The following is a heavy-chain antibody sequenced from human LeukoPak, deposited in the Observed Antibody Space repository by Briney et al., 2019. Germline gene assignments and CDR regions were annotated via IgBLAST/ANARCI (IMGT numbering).Heavy chain of an antibody. CDR1: GFTFSSYW. J-gene: IGHJ4*02. Sequence: GGSLRLFCAASGFTFSSYWMHWVRQAPGKGLVWVSRINTDGSSTYYADSVKGRFTISRDNAKNTLYLQMNTLRAEDTAVYYCARDHYGGNSDYWGQGTLVTVSS. V-gene: IGHV3-74*01. CDR2: INTDGSST. CDR3: ARDHYGGNSDY. D-gene: IGHD4-23*01.